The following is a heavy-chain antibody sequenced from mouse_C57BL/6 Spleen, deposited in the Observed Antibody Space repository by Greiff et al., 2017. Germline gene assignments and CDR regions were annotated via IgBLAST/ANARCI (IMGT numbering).Heavy chain of an antibody. CDR2: IDPSDSYT. V-gene: IGHV1-69*01. J-gene: IGHJ4*01. D-gene: IGHD3-1*01. CDR3: ARSPRDYYAMDY. CDR1: GYTFTSYW. Sequence: VQLQQPGAELVMPGASVKLSCKASGYTFTSYWMHWVKQRPGQGLEWIGEIDPSDSYTNYNQKFKGKSTLTVDKSSSTAYMQRSSLTSEDSAVYYCARSPRDYYAMDYWGQGTSVTVSS.